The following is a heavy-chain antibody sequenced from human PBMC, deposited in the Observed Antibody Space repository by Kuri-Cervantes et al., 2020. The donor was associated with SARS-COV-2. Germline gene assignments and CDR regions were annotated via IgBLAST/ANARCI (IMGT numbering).Heavy chain of an antibody. J-gene: IGHJ4*02. Sequence: GESLKISCAASGFTVSSNYMSWVRQAPGKGLEWVSVIYSGGSTYYADSVKGRFTISRDNSKNTLYLQVNSLRAEDTAVYYCARGPPAAVGLYYFDYWGQGTLVTVSS. CDR3: ARGPPAAVGLYYFDY. CDR2: IYSGGST. CDR1: GFTVSSNY. V-gene: IGHV3-53*01. D-gene: IGHD6-19*01.